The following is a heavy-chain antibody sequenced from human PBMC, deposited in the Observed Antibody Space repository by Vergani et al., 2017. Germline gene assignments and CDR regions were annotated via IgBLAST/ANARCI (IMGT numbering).Heavy chain of an antibody. CDR2: IQFDGSNQ. J-gene: IGHJ4*02. D-gene: IGHD3-16*01. CDR3: AKHFRGWGIDY. Sequence: QVQLVESGGGVVQRGGSLGLSCATSGFTLSNYDMQWIRQGPGKGLEFVAFIQFDGSNQYYADSVKGRLTLSRDFSKNTLYLQMNSLRTDDTATYYCAKHFRGWGIDYWGQGTQVIVSS. CDR1: GFTLSNYD. V-gene: IGHV3-30*02.